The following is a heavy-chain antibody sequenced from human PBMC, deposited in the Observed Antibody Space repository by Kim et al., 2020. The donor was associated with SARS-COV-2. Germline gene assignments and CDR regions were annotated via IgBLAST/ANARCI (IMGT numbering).Heavy chain of an antibody. CDR1: GATFSTYA. D-gene: IGHD3-22*01. J-gene: IGHJ5*01. Sequence: SVKVSCKDSGATFSTYAISWVRQAPGQGLEWVGGIIPMTNTPHYARRFEGRVTIIADESTGTAYMELSGLRSEDTAVYYFAGTWTPKSFDSSDRPNWFD. V-gene: IGHV1-69*13. CDR3: AGTWTPKSFDSSDRPNWFD. CDR2: IIPMTNTP.